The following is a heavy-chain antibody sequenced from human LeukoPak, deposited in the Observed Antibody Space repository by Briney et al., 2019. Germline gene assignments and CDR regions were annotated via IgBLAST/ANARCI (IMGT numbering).Heavy chain of an antibody. CDR2: ISGGGDTT. V-gene: IGHV3-23*01. CDR3: AKSCTSFYYGMDV. D-gene: IGHD2-2*01. CDR1: GFTFSSYA. Sequence: GGSLRLSCTACGFTFSSYAMSWVRQAPGKGLEWVSTISGGGDTTYYADSVKGRFTISRDNSKNTLYLQMNSLRAEDTAKYYCAKSCTSFYYGMDVWGQGTTVTVSS. J-gene: IGHJ6*02.